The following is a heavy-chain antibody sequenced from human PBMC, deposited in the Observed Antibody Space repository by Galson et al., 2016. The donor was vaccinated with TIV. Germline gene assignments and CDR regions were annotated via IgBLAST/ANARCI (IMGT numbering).Heavy chain of an antibody. Sequence: SLRLSCAASGFMFSKDNMHWVRQAPGKGLEWVACISGRGSYISYADSVKGRFTISRDNARSSLYLQMNSLTAEDTAVYYCARDRTLPGYYYNGMDVWGQGTTVTVSS. CDR1: GFMFSKDN. D-gene: IGHD1/OR15-1a*01. CDR3: ARDRTLPGYYYNGMDV. J-gene: IGHJ6*02. CDR2: ISGRGSYI. V-gene: IGHV3-21*06.